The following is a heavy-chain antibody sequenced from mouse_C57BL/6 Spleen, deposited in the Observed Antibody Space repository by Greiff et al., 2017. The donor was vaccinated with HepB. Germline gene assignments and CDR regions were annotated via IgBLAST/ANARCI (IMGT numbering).Heavy chain of an antibody. CDR2: IDPEDGET. D-gene: IGHD3-3*01. CDR1: GFNIKDSY. J-gene: IGHJ2*01. V-gene: IGHV14-2*01. Sequence: EVKLQESGAELVKPGASVKLSCTASGFNIKDSYMHWVKQRTEQGLEWIGRIDPEDGETKYAPKFQGKATITADTSSNTAYLQLSSLTSEDAAVYYCARSESGTGYYFDYWGQGTTLTVSS. CDR3: ARSESGTGYYFDY.